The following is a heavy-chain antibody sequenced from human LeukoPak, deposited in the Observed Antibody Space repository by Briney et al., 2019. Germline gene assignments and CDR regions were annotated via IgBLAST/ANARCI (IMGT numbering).Heavy chain of an antibody. V-gene: IGHV3-33*01. CDR2: IWYDGSNQ. D-gene: IGHD6-25*01. J-gene: IGHJ6*02. CDR1: GLIFSNYG. Sequence: GGSPRLSCAASGLIFSNYGMHWVRQAPGKGLEWVALIWYDGSNQYYADSVKGRFTISRDNSKNTVYLEMNSLRAEDTAVYYCARPDSSGSSYYGLDVWGQGTTVTVSS. CDR3: ARPDSSGSSYYGLDV.